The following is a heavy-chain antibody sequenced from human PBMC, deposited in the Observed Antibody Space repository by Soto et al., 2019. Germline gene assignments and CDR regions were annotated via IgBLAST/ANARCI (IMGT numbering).Heavy chain of an antibody. J-gene: IGHJ6*02. CDR3: ARGYYDFWSGYYPYSYGIDV. CDR1: GYTFTGYY. Sequence: ASLKVSCKASGYTFTGYYMHWVRQAPGQGLEWMGWINPNSGGTNYAQKFQGWVTMTRDTSISTAYMELSRLRSDDTAVYYCARGYYDFWSGYYPYSYGIDVWGQGTTVTVSS. D-gene: IGHD3-3*01. CDR2: INPNSGGT. V-gene: IGHV1-2*04.